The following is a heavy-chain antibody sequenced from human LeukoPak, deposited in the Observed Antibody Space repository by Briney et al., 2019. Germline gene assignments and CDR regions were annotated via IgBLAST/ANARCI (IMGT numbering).Heavy chain of an antibody. D-gene: IGHD2-2*01. CDR1: GYAFTSYY. CDR2: VNPSGGST. V-gene: IGHV1-46*01. J-gene: IGHJ3*02. Sequence: ASVKVSCKASGYAFTSYYMHWVRQAPGQGLEWMGIVNPSGGSTSYAQKFQGRVTMTRDTSTSTVYMELSSLRSDDTAVYYCARDLRIFAQVVPAAPDAFDIWGQGTMVTVSS. CDR3: ARDLRIFAQVVPAAPDAFDI.